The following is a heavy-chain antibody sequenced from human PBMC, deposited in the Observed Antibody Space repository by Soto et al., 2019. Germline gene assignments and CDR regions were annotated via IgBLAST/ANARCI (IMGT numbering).Heavy chain of an antibody. Sequence: ASVKVSCKTSGYPFTSYGISWVRQAPGQGLEWMGWIRPYNGNTNSAQNLQGRVTMTTDTSTTTAYMELRSLRSDDTAVYYCARKGVTSSWYGGGHDYWREGTLVPVSS. J-gene: IGHJ4*02. CDR1: GYPFTSYG. V-gene: IGHV1-18*04. D-gene: IGHD6-13*01. CDR3: ARKGVTSSWYGGGHDY. CDR2: IRPYNGNT.